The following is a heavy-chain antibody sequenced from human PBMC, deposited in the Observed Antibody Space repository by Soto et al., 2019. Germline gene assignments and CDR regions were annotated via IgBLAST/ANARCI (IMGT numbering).Heavy chain of an antibody. CDR3: ARARGGDSGDYASLFDR. D-gene: IGHD4-17*01. J-gene: IGHJ5*02. V-gene: IGHV4-30-4*01. CDR2: IHDSGNT. CDR1: GGSVSIGDYL. Sequence: VQLQESGPGLVTPSQTLSLTCTVFGGSVSIGDYLWSWIRQRPGKGLEWIGYIHDSGNTYNNPALNRRVTFTLDASKNQFSLKATSMTAADTAVYFCARARGGDSGDYASLFDRWGQGHLVTVSS.